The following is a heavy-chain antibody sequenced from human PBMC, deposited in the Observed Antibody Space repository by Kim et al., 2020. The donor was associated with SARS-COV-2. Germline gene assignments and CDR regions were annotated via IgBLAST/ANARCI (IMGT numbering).Heavy chain of an antibody. CDR1: GGPLSNYF. CDR3: ARVPFNWSDGGLTRQPQIRGRVPDY. Sequence: SETLSLTCGVYGGPLSNYFWSWIRQAPGKTLEWIGEINDSGRANYNSPLKSRVTISIDTSEYQFSLKLRSVTAADTAVYYCARVPFNWSDGGLTRQPQIRGRVPDYWGQGLLVTVSS. D-gene: IGHD1-20*01. CDR2: INDSGRA. V-gene: IGHV4-34*01. J-gene: IGHJ4*02.